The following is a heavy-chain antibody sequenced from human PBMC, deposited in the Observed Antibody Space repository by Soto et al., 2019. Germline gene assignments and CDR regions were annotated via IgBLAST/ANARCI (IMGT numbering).Heavy chain of an antibody. CDR3: ARPTGDCSNGICYSDLDF. CDR2: IYYTGST. Sequence: SETLSLTCTVSGGSISTYYWSWIRQPPGKGLEWIGYIYYTGSTNYNPSLKSRVTISVDTSKNQFSLKLSSVTAEDTAVYYCARPTGDCSNGICYSDLDFWGQGTLVTVSS. D-gene: IGHD2-8*01. CDR1: GGSISTYY. J-gene: IGHJ4*02. V-gene: IGHV4-59*01.